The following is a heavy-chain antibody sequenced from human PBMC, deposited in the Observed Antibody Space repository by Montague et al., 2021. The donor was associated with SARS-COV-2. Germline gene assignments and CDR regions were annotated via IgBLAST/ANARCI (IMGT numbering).Heavy chain of an antibody. Sequence: SETLSLTCTVSGGSVSGYYWSWIRQPPGKGLEWIGYIYYSGSTKYNPFLGGRVTVSVDRSKNQVSLKLSSVTAADTAVYYCARLLRSCTNGVCRTYYYYAMDVWGQGTTVTVSS. V-gene: IGHV4-59*02. J-gene: IGHJ6*02. CDR2: IYYSGST. D-gene: IGHD2-8*01. CDR3: ARLLRSCTNGVCRTYYYYAMDV. CDR1: GGSVSGYY.